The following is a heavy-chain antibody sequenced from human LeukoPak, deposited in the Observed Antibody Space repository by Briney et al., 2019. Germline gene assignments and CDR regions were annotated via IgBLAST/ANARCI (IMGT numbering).Heavy chain of an antibody. V-gene: IGHV3-53*01. J-gene: IGHJ4*02. CDR3: AKDRVRFGELLNYYFDY. CDR1: GFTVSSNS. Sequence: PGGSLRLSCTVSGFTVSSNSMSWVRQAPGKGLEWVSFIYSDNTHYSDSVKGRFTISRDNSKNTLYLQMNSLRAEDTAVYYCAKDRVRFGELLNYYFDYWGQGTLVTVSP. D-gene: IGHD3-10*01. CDR2: IYSDNT.